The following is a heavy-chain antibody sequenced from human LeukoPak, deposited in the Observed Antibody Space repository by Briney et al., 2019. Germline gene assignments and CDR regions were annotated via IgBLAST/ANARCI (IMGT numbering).Heavy chain of an antibody. CDR1: GFTFSSYA. Sequence: TGGSLRLSCAASGFTFSSYAMYWVRQAPGEGLGWVSSISRSGSFLYYADSVKGRFTISRDNAKNSLYLQMNSLRVEDTAVYFCARGLFGVINPTDYWGQGTLVTVSS. CDR3: ARGLFGVINPTDY. J-gene: IGHJ4*02. D-gene: IGHD3-3*01. V-gene: IGHV3-21*01. CDR2: ISRSGSFL.